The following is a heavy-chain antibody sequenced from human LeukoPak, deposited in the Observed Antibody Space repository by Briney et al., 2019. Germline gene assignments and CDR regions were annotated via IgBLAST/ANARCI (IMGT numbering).Heavy chain of an antibody. V-gene: IGHV1-2*02. D-gene: IGHD2-8*01. J-gene: IGHJ4*02. CDR1: GYTFTNHY. Sequence: ASVKVSCKASGYTFTNHYMHWVRQAPGQGLEWMGWINPNSGGTNYARKFQGRVTMTRDTSISTAYMELSRLRSDDTAMYYCARVAYCTIGVCVNFDYWGQGTPVTVSS. CDR3: ARVAYCTIGVCVNFDY. CDR2: INPNSGGT.